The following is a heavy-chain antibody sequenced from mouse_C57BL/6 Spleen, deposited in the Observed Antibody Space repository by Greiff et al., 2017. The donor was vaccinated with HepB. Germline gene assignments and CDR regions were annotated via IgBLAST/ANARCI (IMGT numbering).Heavy chain of an antibody. CDR3: ISSYEAMDY. V-gene: IGHV6-3*01. J-gene: IGHJ4*01. CDR2: IRLKSDNYAT. CDR1: GFTFSNYW. Sequence: EVMLVESGGGLVQPGGSMKLSCVASGFTFSNYWMNWVRQSPEKGLEWVAQIRLKSDNYATHYAESVKGRFTISRDDSKSSVYLQMNNLRAEDTGIYYCISSYEAMDYWGQGTSVTVSS. D-gene: IGHD1-1*01.